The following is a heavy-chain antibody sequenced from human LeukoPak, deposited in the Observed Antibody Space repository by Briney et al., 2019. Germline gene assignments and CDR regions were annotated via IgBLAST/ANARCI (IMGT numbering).Heavy chain of an antibody. CDR2: IWFDGSDK. D-gene: IGHD4-23*01. CDR1: GFTFSSYG. CDR3: ACDYGGNSGVDY. Sequence: RSLRLSCAASGFTFSSYGMHWVRQAPGKGLEWVTFIWFDGSDKYYADSVKGRFTISRDNSKNTLYLQMNSLRAEDTAVYYCACDYGGNSGVDYWGQGTLVTVSS. V-gene: IGHV3-33*01. J-gene: IGHJ4*02.